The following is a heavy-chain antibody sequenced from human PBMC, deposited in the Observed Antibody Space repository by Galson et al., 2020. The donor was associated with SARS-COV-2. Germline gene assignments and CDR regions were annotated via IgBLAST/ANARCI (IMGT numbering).Heavy chain of an antibody. CDR3: ARWGCSGGTCFAGAYFDH. V-gene: IGHV3-48*04. J-gene: IGHJ4*02. Sequence: ASVKVSCAASGFTFSSYGMHWVRQAPGKGLEWLSYISNRGSTIHYGDSVKGRFTISRDSAKNSLILQMDSLRAEDTAVYYCARWGCSGGTCFAGAYFDHWGQGTPVTVS. D-gene: IGHD2-15*01. CDR1: GFTFSSYG. CDR2: ISNRGSTI.